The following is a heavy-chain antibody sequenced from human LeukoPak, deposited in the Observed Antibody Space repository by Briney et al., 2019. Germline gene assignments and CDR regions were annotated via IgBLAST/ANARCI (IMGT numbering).Heavy chain of an antibody. Sequence: PSETLSLTCAVYGGSFSGYYWSWIRQPPGKGLDWIGEINHSGSTNYNPSLKSRVTISVDTSKNQFSLKLSSVTAADTAVYYCARGAVTTFWFDPWGQGTLVTVSS. CDR3: ARGAVTTFWFDP. V-gene: IGHV4-34*01. CDR2: INHSGST. D-gene: IGHD4-11*01. J-gene: IGHJ5*02. CDR1: GGSFSGYY.